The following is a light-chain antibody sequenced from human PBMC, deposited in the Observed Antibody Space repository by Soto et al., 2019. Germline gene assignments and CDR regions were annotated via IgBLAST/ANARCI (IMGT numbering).Light chain of an antibody. CDR1: QTIRSNY. J-gene: IGKJ1*01. V-gene: IGKV3-20*01. CDR2: GAS. CDR3: QQYGSAPWT. Sequence: ETVLTQSPGTLSLSPGERATLSCRASQTIRSNYLAWYRQTPGQATRLLIYGASNRATGIADRFSGSGSGTDFTLIISRLEPEDFALYYCQQYGSAPWTFGQGTKVEIK.